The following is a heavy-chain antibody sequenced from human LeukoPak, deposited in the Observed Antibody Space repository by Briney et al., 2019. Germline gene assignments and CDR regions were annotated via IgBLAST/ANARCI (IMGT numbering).Heavy chain of an antibody. V-gene: IGHV4-4*02. CDR2: IYHSGST. Sequence: SGTLSLTCAVSGGSISSSNWWSWVRQPPGKGLEWIGEIYHSGSTNYNPSLKSRVTISVDKSKNQFSLKLSSVTAADTAVYYCARDAYYYDSSGSGAFDIWGQGTMVTVSS. J-gene: IGHJ3*02. CDR3: ARDAYYYDSSGSGAFDI. D-gene: IGHD3-22*01. CDR1: GGSISSSNW.